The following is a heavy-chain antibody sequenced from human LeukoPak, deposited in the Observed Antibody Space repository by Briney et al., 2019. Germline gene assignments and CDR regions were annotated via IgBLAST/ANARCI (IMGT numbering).Heavy chain of an antibody. CDR3: ARLECSSTTCPFDY. D-gene: IGHD2-2*01. V-gene: IGHV5-51*01. CDR1: GYSFTSYW. CDR2: IYPGDSDT. J-gene: IGHJ4*01. Sequence: GESLKISCKGSGYSFTSYWIGWVRQMPGKGLEWMGIIYPGDSDTRYSPSFQGQVTISADNSISTAYLQWSTLKTSDTAMYHCARLECSSTTCPFDYWGHGTLVTVSS.